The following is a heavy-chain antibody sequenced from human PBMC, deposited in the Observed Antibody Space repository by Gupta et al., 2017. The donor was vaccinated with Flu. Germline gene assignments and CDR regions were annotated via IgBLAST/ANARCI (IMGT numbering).Heavy chain of an antibody. D-gene: IGHD3-10*01. Sequence: EVQLVESGGGLAQPGRSLRLACVASGFNFDDYALPWVRQSPGKGLEWVSGISGNGGVMGYGDSVKGRFTISRDSAKKSLYLQMNSLTPEDTAVYHCTKESPHHYATGGYWVGGFDLWGRGTLVSVTS. V-gene: IGHV3-9*01. J-gene: IGHJ2*01. CDR1: GFNFDDYA. CDR2: ISGNGGVM. CDR3: TKESPHHYATGGYWVGGFDL.